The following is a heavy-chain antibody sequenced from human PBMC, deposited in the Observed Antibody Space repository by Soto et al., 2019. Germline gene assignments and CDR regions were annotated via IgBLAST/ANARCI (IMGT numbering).Heavy chain of an antibody. CDR2: ISWNSGSI. CDR3: AKGIGALLNYYFEY. J-gene: IGHJ4*02. V-gene: IGHV3-9*01. Sequence: EVQLVESGGGLVQPGRSLSLSCAASGFTFDDYAMHWVRQAPGKGLEWVSGISWNSGSIGYADSVKGRFTISRDNAKNSLYLQMNSLRAEDTALYYCAKGIGALLNYYFEYWGQGTLVTVSS. CDR1: GFTFDDYA. D-gene: IGHD3-16*01.